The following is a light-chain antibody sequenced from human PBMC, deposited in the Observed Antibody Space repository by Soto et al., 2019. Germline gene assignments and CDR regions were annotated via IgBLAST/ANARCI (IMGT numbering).Light chain of an antibody. Sequence: ILLTQSPGTLSLSPGERATLSCRASQSVGSFLAWYQQKPGQAPRLLIYDASNRATGIPARFSGSGFGTDFTLTISSLQPEDSATYYCQQADTFPITFGQGTRLEI. CDR1: QSVGSF. J-gene: IGKJ5*01. CDR3: QQADTFPIT. V-gene: IGKV3-11*01. CDR2: DAS.